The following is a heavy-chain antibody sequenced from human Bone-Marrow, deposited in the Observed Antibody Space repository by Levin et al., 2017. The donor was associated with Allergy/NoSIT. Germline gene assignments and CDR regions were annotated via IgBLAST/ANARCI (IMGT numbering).Heavy chain of an antibody. Sequence: VASVKVSCKASGGTFSSYTISWVRQAPGQGLEWMGGIIPIFGTAKYAQKFQGRVTITADESTSTVYMELSSLRSEDTAVYYCAPLGYCSSISCYKWGQGTLVTVSS. CDR3: APLGYCSSISCYK. D-gene: IGHD2-2*02. CDR1: GGTFSSYT. V-gene: IGHV1-69*13. J-gene: IGHJ4*02. CDR2: IIPIFGTA.